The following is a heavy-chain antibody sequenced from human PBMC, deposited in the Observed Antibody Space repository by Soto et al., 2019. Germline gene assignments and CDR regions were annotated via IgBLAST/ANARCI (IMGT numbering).Heavy chain of an antibody. CDR2: ISYDGSNK. J-gene: IGHJ3*01. CDR3: LHHRASPP. Sequence: WWSLRLCCAACGVSFSIYAMHWVRQAPGKGLEWVAVISYDGSNKYYADSVKGRFTISRDNSKNTLYLQMNSLRAEDTAVYYRLHHRASPPWVKGTMVTVSS. V-gene: IGHV3-30-3*02. CDR1: GVSFSIYA.